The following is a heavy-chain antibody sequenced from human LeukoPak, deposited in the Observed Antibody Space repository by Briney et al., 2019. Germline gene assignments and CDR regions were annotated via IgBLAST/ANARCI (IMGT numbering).Heavy chain of an antibody. D-gene: IGHD3-10*01. J-gene: IGHJ4*02. CDR2: IDPSDSFT. Sequence: GESLKISCKGSGYRFTSYWISWVRQMPGKGLEWMGRIDPSDSFTNYSPSFQGHVTISADKSINTSYLQWSSLKASDTAMYYCARRSTYGSGTNYLFDYWGQGTLVTVSS. CDR3: ARRSTYGSGTNYLFDY. V-gene: IGHV5-10-1*01. CDR1: GYRFTSYW.